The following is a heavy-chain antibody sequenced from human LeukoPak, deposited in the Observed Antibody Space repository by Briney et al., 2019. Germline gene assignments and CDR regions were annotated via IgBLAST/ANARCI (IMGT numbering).Heavy chain of an antibody. CDR1: GFTFSSYA. V-gene: IGHV3-9*01. J-gene: IGHJ4*02. D-gene: IGHD3-3*01. Sequence: GGSLRLSCAASGFTFSSYAMSWVRQAPGKGLEWVSGISWNSGSIGYADSVKGRFTISRDNAKNSLYLQMNSLRAEDTALYYCARTYDFWSGRYFDYWGQGTLVTVSS. CDR3: ARTYDFWSGRYFDY. CDR2: ISWNSGSI.